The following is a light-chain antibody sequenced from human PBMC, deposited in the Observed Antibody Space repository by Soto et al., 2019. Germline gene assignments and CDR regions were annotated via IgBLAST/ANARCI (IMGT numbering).Light chain of an antibody. Sequence: SYELTQQPSVSLAPGETAKITCGGNNIGGKSVHWYQWKPGQAPTLLIYNDGDRPSGIPERFSGSNSGNMATLTVSRVEAGDEADYYCQVWGSNADPHVVFGGGTKLTVL. CDR1: NIGGKS. CDR2: NDG. CDR3: QVWGSNADPHVV. J-gene: IGLJ2*01. V-gene: IGLV3-21*04.